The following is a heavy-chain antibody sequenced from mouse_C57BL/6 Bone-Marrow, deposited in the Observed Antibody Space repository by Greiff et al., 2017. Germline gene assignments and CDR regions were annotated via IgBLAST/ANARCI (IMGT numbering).Heavy chain of an antibody. D-gene: IGHD2-4*01. Sequence: VQLQQPGAELVKPGASVKLSCKASGYTFTSYWMHWVKQRPGQGLEWIGMIHPNSGSTNYNEKFKSKATLTVDKSSSTAYMQLSSLTSEDSAVYYCARGIYYDYDGEFAYWGQGTLVTVSA. V-gene: IGHV1-64*01. CDR2: IHPNSGST. J-gene: IGHJ3*01. CDR3: ARGIYYDYDGEFAY. CDR1: GYTFTSYW.